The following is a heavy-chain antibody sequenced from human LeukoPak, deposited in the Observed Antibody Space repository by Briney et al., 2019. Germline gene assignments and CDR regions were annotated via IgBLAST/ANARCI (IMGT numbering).Heavy chain of an antibody. V-gene: IGHV3-7*05. J-gene: IGHJ4*02. D-gene: IGHD5/OR15-5a*01. CDR1: GFTIIAYW. CDR2: ISPDGSKK. Sequence: GVSLRRACAAPGFTIIAYWMNWVRQAPGLGLEWGSNISPDGSKKMLEDSVKGRFTISRDNAKSSMLLQMGSLRAEDTAVYYCLSNSGHWGQGTRVTVSS. CDR3: LSNSGH.